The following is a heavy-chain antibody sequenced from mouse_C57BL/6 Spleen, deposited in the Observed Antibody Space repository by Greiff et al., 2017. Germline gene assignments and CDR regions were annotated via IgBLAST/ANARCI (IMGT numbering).Heavy chain of an antibody. CDR1: GYAFSSYW. J-gene: IGHJ2*01. Sequence: QVQLQQSGAELVKPGASVKISCKASGYAFSSYWMNWVKQRPGKGLEWIGQIYPGDGDTNYNGKFKGKATLTADKSSSTAYMQLSSLTSEDSAVYFCARKTVGGFFDDWGQGTTLTVSS. V-gene: IGHV1-80*01. CDR3: ARKTVGGFFDD. CDR2: IYPGDGDT. D-gene: IGHD1-1*01.